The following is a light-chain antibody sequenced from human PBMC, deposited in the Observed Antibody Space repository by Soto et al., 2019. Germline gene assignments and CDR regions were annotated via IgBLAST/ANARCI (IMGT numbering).Light chain of an antibody. CDR3: QQRSNWTIT. J-gene: IGKJ5*01. CDR2: DAS. CDR1: QSGSGY. V-gene: IGKV3-11*01. Sequence: ELVLTQSPATLSLSPWERASLSCSASQSGSGYLAWYHQKPGQAPRLLIYDASSRATGIPARFSGSGSGTEFNLTTSRLQSEDFAVYYCQQRSNWTITFGQGTRLEI.